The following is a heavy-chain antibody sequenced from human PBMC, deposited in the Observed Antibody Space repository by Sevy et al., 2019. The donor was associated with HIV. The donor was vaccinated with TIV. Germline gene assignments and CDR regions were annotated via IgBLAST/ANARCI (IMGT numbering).Heavy chain of an antibody. D-gene: IGHD5-18*01. J-gene: IGHJ4*02. V-gene: IGHV3-21*01. CDR1: GFTFSSYS. Sequence: LGGSLRLSCAASGFTFSSYSMNWVRQAPGKGLEWVSSISSSSSYIYYADSVKGRFTISRDNAKNSLYLQMNSLRAEDTAVYYCARDGDTAMVYVGGFYFDYWGQGTLVTVSS. CDR2: ISSSSSYI. CDR3: ARDGDTAMVYVGGFYFDY.